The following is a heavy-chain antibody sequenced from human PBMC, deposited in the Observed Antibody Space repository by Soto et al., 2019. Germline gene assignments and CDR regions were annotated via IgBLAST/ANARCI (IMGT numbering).Heavy chain of an antibody. J-gene: IGHJ6*02. CDR3: ARQEVEYSSSSPYYYYYGMDV. CDR1: GGTFSSYA. CDR2: IIPIFGTA. Sequence: ASVKVSCKASGGTFSSYAISWVRQAPGQGLEWMGGIIPIFGTANYAQKFQGRVTITADKSTSTAYMELSSLRSEDTAVYYCARQEVEYSSSSPYYYYYGMDVWGQGTTVTVS. D-gene: IGHD6-6*01. V-gene: IGHV1-69*06.